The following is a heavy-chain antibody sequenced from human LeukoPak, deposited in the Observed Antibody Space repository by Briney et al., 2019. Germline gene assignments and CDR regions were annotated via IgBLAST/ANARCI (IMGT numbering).Heavy chain of an antibody. D-gene: IGHD3-10*01. J-gene: IGHJ4*02. V-gene: IGHV3-48*03. CDR1: GFTFSSYE. Sequence: GGSLRLSCAASGFTFSSYEMNWVRQAPGKGLEWVSYISSSGSTIYYADSVKGRFTISRDNAKNSLYLQMNSLRAEDTAVYYCARDPPGTGFDYWGQGTLVTVFS. CDR2: ISSSGSTI. CDR3: ARDPPGTGFDY.